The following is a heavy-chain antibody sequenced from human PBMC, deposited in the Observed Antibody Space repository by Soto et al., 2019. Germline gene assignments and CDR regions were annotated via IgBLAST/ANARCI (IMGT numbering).Heavy chain of an antibody. CDR1: GGSISSSSYY. J-gene: IGHJ6*02. CDR3: ATLGATYYYYGMDV. V-gene: IGHV4-39*01. CDR2: IYYSGST. D-gene: IGHD1-26*01. Sequence: PSETLSLTCAVSGGSISSSSYYWGWIRQPPGKGLEWIGSIYYSGSTYYNPSLKSRVTISVDTSKNQFSLKLSSVTAADTAVYYCATLGATYYYYGMDVWGQGTTVTVSS.